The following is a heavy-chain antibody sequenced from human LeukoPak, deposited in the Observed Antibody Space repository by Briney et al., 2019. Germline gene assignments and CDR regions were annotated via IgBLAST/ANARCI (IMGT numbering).Heavy chain of an antibody. D-gene: IGHD3-10*02. CDR3: AELGITMIGGV. Sequence: GGALRLSCAASGVTFSSYEMNWGRQAPGEGLGRGSYISSSGRTIYSAESVKGRFTISRDNPKNSLYLQITSLKAEDTAVYYCAELGITMIGGVWGKGTTVTISS. J-gene: IGHJ6*04. CDR1: GVTFSSYE. V-gene: IGHV3-48*03. CDR2: ISSSGRTI.